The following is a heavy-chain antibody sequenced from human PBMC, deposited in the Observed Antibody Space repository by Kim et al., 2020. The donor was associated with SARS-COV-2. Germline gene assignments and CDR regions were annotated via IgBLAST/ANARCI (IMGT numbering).Heavy chain of an antibody. CDR2: IYPGDSDT. CDR3: ASQRSPWFGGGDPMDV. CDR1: GFTFTRYW. J-gene: IGHJ6*01. Sequence: GESLKISCKGSGFTFTRYWIGWVRQMSGKGLEWMGFIYPGDSDTRYSPSFQGQVNISVDKSTSTVFLQWSRLKASDTAMYYCASQRSPWFGGGDPMDVWGQGTTVIVSS. V-gene: IGHV5-51*01. D-gene: IGHD3-10*01.